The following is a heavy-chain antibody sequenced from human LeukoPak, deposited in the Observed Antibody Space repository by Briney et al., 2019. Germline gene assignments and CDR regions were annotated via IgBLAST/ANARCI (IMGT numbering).Heavy chain of an antibody. J-gene: IGHJ5*02. Sequence: SETLSLTCAVYGGSFSGYYWSWIRQPPGKGLEWIGEINHSGSTNYNPSLKSRVTISVDTSKNQFSLKLSSVTAADTAVHYCARCYYYAHSWFDPWGQGTLVTVSS. CDR1: GGSFSGYY. CDR3: ARCYYYAHSWFDP. D-gene: IGHD3-10*01. V-gene: IGHV4-34*01. CDR2: INHSGST.